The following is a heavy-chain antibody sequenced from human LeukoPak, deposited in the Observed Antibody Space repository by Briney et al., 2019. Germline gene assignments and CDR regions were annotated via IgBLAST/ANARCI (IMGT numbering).Heavy chain of an antibody. CDR2: IIPIFGTA. D-gene: IGHD2-2*02. Sequence: SVKVSCKASGGTFSSYAVSWVRQAPGQGLEWMGGIIPIFGTASYAQKFQGRVTITADESTSTAYMELSSLRSEDTAVYYCARGPIHDYYYYMDVWGKGTTVTVSS. J-gene: IGHJ6*03. V-gene: IGHV1-69*13. CDR1: GGTFSSYA. CDR3: ARGPIHDYYYYMDV.